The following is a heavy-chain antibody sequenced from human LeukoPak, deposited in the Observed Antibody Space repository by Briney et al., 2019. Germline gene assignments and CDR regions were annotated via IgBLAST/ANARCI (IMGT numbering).Heavy chain of an antibody. CDR2: IYTDANT. CDR1: GFSVSTNH. D-gene: IGHD2-21*02. CDR3: ARDREVVTAKAQMDV. J-gene: IGHJ6*04. Sequence: GGSLRLSCAVSGFSVSTNHMSWVRQAPGKGLEWVSVIYTDANTYYADAVKGRFTISRDNFKNTVFLQMNSLRAEDTAVYYCARDREVVTAKAQMDVWGKGTTVTVFS. V-gene: IGHV3-53*01.